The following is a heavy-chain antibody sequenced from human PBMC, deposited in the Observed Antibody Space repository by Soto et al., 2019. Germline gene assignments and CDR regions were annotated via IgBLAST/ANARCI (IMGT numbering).Heavy chain of an antibody. D-gene: IGHD1-26*01. V-gene: IGHV3-73*02. CDR1: GFTFSGST. J-gene: IGHJ4*02. Sequence: EVQLVESGGGLVQPGGSLKLSCAASGFTFSGSTMHWVRQASGKGLEWVGRIRSRVNSYATTYAASVKDRFTISRKDSKNTTYRQMNSLKSEKRAVYYWLSGAWDDYWGQGTLVSVSS. CDR2: IRSRVNSYAT. CDR3: LSGAWDDY.